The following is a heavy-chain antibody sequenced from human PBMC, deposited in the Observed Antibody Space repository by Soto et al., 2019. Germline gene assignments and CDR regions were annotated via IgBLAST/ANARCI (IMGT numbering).Heavy chain of an antibody. CDR1: GFTFSDYY. V-gene: IGHV3-11*01. CDR2: ISSSSSTL. Sequence: PGGSLRLSCAASGFTFSDYYMSWIRQAPGKGLEWVSHISSSSSTLYYADSVRGRFTISRDNAKNSLYLQMNSLRAEDTAVYYCARRQQYSFVYSYHGIDVWGQGTTVTV. J-gene: IGHJ6*02. CDR3: ARRQQYSFVYSYHGIDV. D-gene: IGHD6-13*01.